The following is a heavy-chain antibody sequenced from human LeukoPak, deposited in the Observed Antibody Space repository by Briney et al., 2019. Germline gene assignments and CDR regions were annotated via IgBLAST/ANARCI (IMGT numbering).Heavy chain of an antibody. CDR3: ARGSRTGWYYFDY. Sequence: SVKVSCKASGSTFSSYAISWVRQAPGQGLEWMGGIIPIFGTANYAQKFQVRVTITADTSTSTAYMELSSLRSDDTAVYYCARGSRTGWYYFDYWGQGTLVTVSS. CDR2: IIPIFGTA. J-gene: IGHJ4*02. V-gene: IGHV1-69*06. CDR1: GSTFSSYA. D-gene: IGHD6-19*01.